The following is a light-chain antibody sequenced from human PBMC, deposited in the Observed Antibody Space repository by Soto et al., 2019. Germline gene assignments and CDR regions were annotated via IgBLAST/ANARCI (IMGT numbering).Light chain of an antibody. CDR2: GNI. Sequence: QSALTQPPSVSGAPGQRVTISCTGSSSNIGAGYDVHWYQQLPGTAPKLLIYGNINRPSGVPDRFSGSKSGTSASLAITGLQAEDEADYYCQSYDSSLSGSRVFGTGTNVTVL. CDR3: QSYDSSLSGSRV. V-gene: IGLV1-40*01. CDR1: SSNIGAGYD. J-gene: IGLJ1*01.